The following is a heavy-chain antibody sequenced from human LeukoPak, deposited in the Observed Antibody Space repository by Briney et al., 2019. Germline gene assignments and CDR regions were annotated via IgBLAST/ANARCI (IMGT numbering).Heavy chain of an antibody. CDR3: ARAIRGYSYGIGLNDY. V-gene: IGHV3-48*04. D-gene: IGHD5-18*01. Sequence: GGSLRLSCAASGFTFSNYGLHWVRQAPGKGLEWVSYISSSGSTIYYADSVKGRFTISRDNAKNSLYLQMNSLRAEDTAVYYCARAIRGYSYGIGLNDYWGQGTLVTVSS. CDR2: ISSSGSTI. J-gene: IGHJ4*02. CDR1: GFTFSNYG.